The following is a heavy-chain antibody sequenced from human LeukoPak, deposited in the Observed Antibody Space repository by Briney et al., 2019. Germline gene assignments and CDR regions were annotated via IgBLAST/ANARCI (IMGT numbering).Heavy chain of an antibody. J-gene: IGHJ5*02. CDR3: ARTGYYGSGSPIVDFDP. CDR1: GFTFSDYY. D-gene: IGHD3-10*01. V-gene: IGHV3-69-1*01. CDR2: ISSSSTI. Sequence: GGSLRLSCAASGFTFSDYYMNWVRQAPGKGQEWVSSISSSSTIYYADSVKGRFTISRDNAKNSLYLQMNSLRAEDTAVYYCARTGYYGSGSPIVDFDPWGQGTLVTVSS.